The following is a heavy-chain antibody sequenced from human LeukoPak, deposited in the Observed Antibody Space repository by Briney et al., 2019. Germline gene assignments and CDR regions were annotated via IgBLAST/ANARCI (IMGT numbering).Heavy chain of an antibody. J-gene: IGHJ4*02. CDR2: ISYDGSNK. V-gene: IGHV3-30*03. CDR1: GFTFSSYG. CDR3: VRPSNPPH. Sequence: GGSLRLSCAAPGFTFSSYGMHWVRQAPGKGLEWVAVISYDGSNKYYADSVKGRFTISRDNSKNTLYLQMNSLGAEDTAIYYCVRPSNPPHWGQGTLVTVSS.